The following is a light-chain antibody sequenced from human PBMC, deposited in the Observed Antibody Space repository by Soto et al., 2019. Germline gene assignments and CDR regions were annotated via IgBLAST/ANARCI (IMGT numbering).Light chain of an antibody. Sequence: DIQMTQSPSTLSASVGDRVTITCRASQSISTSLAWYQHKPGKAPRLLIYKASSLETGVSSRFTGSGSGTEFTLTISSLQPDDFATYYCQQYHSYSPYTFGQGPKLEI. J-gene: IGKJ2*01. CDR3: QQYHSYSPYT. CDR1: QSISTS. V-gene: IGKV1-5*03. CDR2: KAS.